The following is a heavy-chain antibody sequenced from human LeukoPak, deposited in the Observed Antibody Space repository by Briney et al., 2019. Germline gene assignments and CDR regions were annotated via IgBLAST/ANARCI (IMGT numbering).Heavy chain of an antibody. CDR1: GFTFSTYV. Sequence: GGSLRLSCAASGFTFSTYVMSWVRQAPGKGLEWVSAISGSGGSTYYADSVKGRFTISRDNSKNTLYLQMNSLGADDTAVYYCARGVSSSWYGDFDYWGQGTLVTVSS. CDR3: ARGVSSSWYGDFDY. J-gene: IGHJ4*02. CDR2: ISGSGGST. V-gene: IGHV3-23*01. D-gene: IGHD6-13*01.